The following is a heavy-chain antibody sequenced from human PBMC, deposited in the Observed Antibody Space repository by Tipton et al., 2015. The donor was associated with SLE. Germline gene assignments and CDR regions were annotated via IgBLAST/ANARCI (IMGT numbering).Heavy chain of an antibody. V-gene: IGHV4-61*09. CDR1: GGSISSGSYY. D-gene: IGHD4-23*01. CDR3: ASLKDYGGNPY. J-gene: IGHJ4*02. CDR2: IYTSGST. Sequence: LRLSCTVSGGSISSGSYYWSWIRQPAGKGLEWIGYIYTSGSTNYNPSLKSRVTISVDTSKNQFSLKLSSVTAADTAVYYCASLKDYGGNPYWGQGTLVTVSS.